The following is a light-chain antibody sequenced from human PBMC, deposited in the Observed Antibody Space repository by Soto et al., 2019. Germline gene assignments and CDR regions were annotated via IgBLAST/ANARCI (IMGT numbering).Light chain of an antibody. CDR3: QNYNGAPWQ. Sequence: DIQMTQSPSSLSASVGDRVTITCRASQGISTYLVWYQQKPGTVPKLLIFAASTLQSGVPSRFSGISSGTDFTLTISSLQPEDVATYYCQNYNGAPWQFGQGTKVEIK. CDR1: QGISTY. CDR2: AAS. J-gene: IGKJ1*01. V-gene: IGKV1-27*01.